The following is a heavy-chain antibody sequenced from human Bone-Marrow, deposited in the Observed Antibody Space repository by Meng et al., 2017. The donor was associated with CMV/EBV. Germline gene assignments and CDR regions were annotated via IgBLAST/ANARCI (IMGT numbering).Heavy chain of an antibody. CDR2: IYPGDSDT. D-gene: IGHD3-3*01. V-gene: IGHV5-51*01. Sequence: GESLKISCRGSGYSFTSYWIGWVRQMPGKGLEWMGIIYPGDSDTRYSPSFQGQVAISADKSINTAYLQWSSLKASDTAMYYCARQKAGFWSGYPAFDIWGQGTGVTVS. CDR3: ARQKAGFWSGYPAFDI. J-gene: IGHJ3*02. CDR1: GYSFTSYW.